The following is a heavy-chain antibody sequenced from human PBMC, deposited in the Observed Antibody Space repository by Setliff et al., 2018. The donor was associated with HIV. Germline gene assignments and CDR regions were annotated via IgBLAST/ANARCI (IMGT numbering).Heavy chain of an antibody. CDR1: GFTFSSYW. J-gene: IGHJ4*02. V-gene: IGHV3-7*01. CDR2: IKQDGSEK. Sequence: GGSLRLSCTASGFTFSSYWMSWVRQAPGKGLEWVANIKQDGSEKHYVDSVKGRFTISRDNAKNSLYLQMNSLRVEDTAVHYCARENNFDYWGQGTLVTVSS. CDR3: ARENNFDY.